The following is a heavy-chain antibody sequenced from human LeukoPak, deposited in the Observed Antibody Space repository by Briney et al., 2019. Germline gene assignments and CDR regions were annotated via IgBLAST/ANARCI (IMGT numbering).Heavy chain of an antibody. Sequence: PSQTLSLTCTVSGGSISSGDYYWSWIRQPPGKGLEWIGYIYYSGNTNYNPSLRSRVTISIDTSENQFSLKVNSVTAADTAVYYCAREGFYDSSGQFDYWGQGTPVTVSS. CDR3: AREGFYDSSGQFDY. CDR2: IYYSGNT. J-gene: IGHJ4*02. D-gene: IGHD3-22*01. CDR1: GGSISSGDYY. V-gene: IGHV4-30-4*01.